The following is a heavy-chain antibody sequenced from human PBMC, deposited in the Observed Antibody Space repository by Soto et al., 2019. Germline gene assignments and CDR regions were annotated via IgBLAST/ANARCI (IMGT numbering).Heavy chain of an antibody. CDR3: AKVGSSWYVFPFDY. V-gene: IGHV3-23*01. CDR2: ISGSGGST. Sequence: GGSLRLSCAASGFTFSSYAMSWVRQAPGKGLEWVSAISGSGGSTYYADSVKGRFTISRDNSKNTLYLQMNGLRAEDTAVYYCAKVGSSWYVFPFDYWGQGTLVTVSS. J-gene: IGHJ4*02. CDR1: GFTFSSYA. D-gene: IGHD6-13*01.